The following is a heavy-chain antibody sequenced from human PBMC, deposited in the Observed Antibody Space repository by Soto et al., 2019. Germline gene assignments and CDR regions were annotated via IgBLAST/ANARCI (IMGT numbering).Heavy chain of an antibody. D-gene: IGHD6-13*01. Sequence: ASVKVSCKASGYTFTSYYMHWVRQAPGQGLEWMGIINPSGGSTSYAQKFQGRVTMTRDTSTSTVYMELSSLRSEDTAVYYCARDRGVAAPGTFWPRGYYYYGMDVWGQGTTVTVS. CDR2: INPSGGST. V-gene: IGHV1-46*01. CDR1: GYTFTSYY. CDR3: ARDRGVAAPGTFWPRGYYYYGMDV. J-gene: IGHJ6*02.